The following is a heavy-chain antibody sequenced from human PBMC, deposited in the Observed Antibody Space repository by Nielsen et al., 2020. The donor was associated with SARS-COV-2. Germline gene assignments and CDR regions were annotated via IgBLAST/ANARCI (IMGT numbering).Heavy chain of an antibody. CDR2: IKHDGSEK. CDR3: ATDQYCPNGICSSGGRDY. CDR1: GFTFSSYW. D-gene: IGHD2-8*01. J-gene: IGHJ4*02. Sequence: GESLKISCAASGFTFSSYWMSWVRQAPGKELEWVANIKHDGSEKYYADSVKGRFTISRDNAKNSVYLQMNSLRAEDTAVYYCATDQYCPNGICSSGGRDYWGQGTLVAVSS. V-gene: IGHV3-7*01.